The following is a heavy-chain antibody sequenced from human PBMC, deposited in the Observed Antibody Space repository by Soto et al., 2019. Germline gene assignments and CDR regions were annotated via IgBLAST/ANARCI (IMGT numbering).Heavy chain of an antibody. J-gene: IGHJ5*02. Sequence: SGPTLVNPTQTLTLTCTFSGFSLSTSGMCVSWIRQPPGKALEWLARIDWDDDKYYSTSLKTRLTISKDTSKNQVVLTMTNMDPVDTTTYYCARIAVAGFYNWFDPWGQGTLVTVSS. V-gene: IGHV2-70*11. CDR3: ARIAVAGFYNWFDP. CDR2: IDWDDDK. D-gene: IGHD6-19*01. CDR1: GFSLSTSGMC.